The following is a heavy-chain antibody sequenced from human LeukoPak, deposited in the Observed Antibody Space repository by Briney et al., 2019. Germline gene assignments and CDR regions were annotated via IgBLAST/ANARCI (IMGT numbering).Heavy chain of an antibody. CDR2: IIPILGIA. Sequence: SVKVSCKXSGGTFSSYTISWVRQSPGQGLEWMGRIIPILGIANYAQKFQGRVTITADKSTSTAYMELSSLRSEDTAVYYCARWDMNPSGPWFDPWGQGTLVTVSS. D-gene: IGHD1-26*01. CDR3: ARWDMNPSGPWFDP. V-gene: IGHV1-69*02. J-gene: IGHJ5*02. CDR1: GGTFSSYT.